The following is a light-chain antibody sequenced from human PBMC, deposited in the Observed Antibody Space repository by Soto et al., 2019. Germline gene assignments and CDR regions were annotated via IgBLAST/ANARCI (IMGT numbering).Light chain of an antibody. V-gene: IGKV1-39*01. CDR3: QQSYSTPQT. Sequence: DVQMTQSPSSLSASVGDRVTITCRASLNIRTFLNWYQQETGKAPMLLIYSASSLQSGVPTRFRGSGSGTDFTLTISSLQPEDFATYYCQQSYSTPQTFGQGTKVDIK. J-gene: IGKJ1*01. CDR1: LNIRTF. CDR2: SAS.